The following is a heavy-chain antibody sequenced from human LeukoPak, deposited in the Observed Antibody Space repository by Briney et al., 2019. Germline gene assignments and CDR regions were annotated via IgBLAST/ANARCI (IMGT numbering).Heavy chain of an antibody. J-gene: IGHJ5*02. Sequence: SETLSLTCAVYGGSFSGYYWSWIRQPPGKGLEWIGEINHSGSTNYNPSLKSRVSISVDTSKNQFSLKLSSVTAADTAVYYCARAGYCSSTSCPGVGWFDPWGQGTLVTVSS. CDR1: GGSFSGYY. D-gene: IGHD2-2*03. V-gene: IGHV4-34*01. CDR3: ARAGYCSSTSCPGVGWFDP. CDR2: INHSGST.